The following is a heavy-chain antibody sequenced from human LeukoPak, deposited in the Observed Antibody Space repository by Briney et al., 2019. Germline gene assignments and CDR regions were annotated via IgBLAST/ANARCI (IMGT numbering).Heavy chain of an antibody. D-gene: IGHD6-13*01. V-gene: IGHV1-2*02. CDR2: INPNSGGT. CDR3: AREHSSSWLTKFDP. J-gene: IGHJ5*02. CDR1: GYTFTGYY. Sequence: ASVKVSCKASGYTFTGYYMHWVRQAPGQGLEWVGWINPNSGGTNYAQKFQGRVTMTRDTSISTAYMELSRLRSDDTAVYYCAREHSSSWLTKFDPWGQGTLVTVSS.